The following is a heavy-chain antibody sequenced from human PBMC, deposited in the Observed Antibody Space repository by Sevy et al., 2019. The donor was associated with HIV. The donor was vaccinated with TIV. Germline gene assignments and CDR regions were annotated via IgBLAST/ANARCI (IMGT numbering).Heavy chain of an antibody. V-gene: IGHV3-23*01. CDR1: AFTFNSYV. Sequence: GGSLRLSCAVSAFTFNSYVMSWVRQAPGKGLEWVSTISASGGNTYYADSVKGRLTISRDNSKNTVYLQMNSLRAEDTAIYYCAKETIRGYYWGQGTVVTVSS. J-gene: IGHJ4*02. CDR2: ISASGGNT. CDR3: AKETIRGYY. D-gene: IGHD6-25*01.